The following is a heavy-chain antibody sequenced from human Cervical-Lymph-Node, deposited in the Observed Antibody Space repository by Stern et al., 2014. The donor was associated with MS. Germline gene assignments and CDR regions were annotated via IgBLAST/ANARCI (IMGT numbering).Heavy chain of an antibody. J-gene: IGHJ4*02. CDR3: ASEKCTSASCFLS. V-gene: IGHV3-11*01. CDR1: GFTFGADF. Sequence: VPLVESGGGLVKPGGSLRLSCAASGFTFGADFMTWIRQAPGKGLEWVSYISSSGSTVHYADSVKGRFTISRDNANNSLYLQMNSLRAEDTAVYYCASEKCTSASCFLSWGQGALVTVSS. D-gene: IGHD2-8*02. CDR2: ISSSGSTV.